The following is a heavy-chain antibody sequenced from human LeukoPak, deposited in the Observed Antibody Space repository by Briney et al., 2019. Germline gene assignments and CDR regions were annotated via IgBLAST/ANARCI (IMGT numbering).Heavy chain of an antibody. J-gene: IGHJ3*02. Sequence: ASVKVSCKASGYTFTSYGISWVRQAPGQGLEWMGWISAYNGNTNYAQKLQGRVTVTTDTSTSTAYMELRSLRSDDTAVYYCARAQLLWFGELSWRAFDIWGQGTMVTVSS. CDR2: ISAYNGNT. V-gene: IGHV1-18*01. CDR1: GYTFTSYG. CDR3: ARAQLLWFGELSWRAFDI. D-gene: IGHD3-10*01.